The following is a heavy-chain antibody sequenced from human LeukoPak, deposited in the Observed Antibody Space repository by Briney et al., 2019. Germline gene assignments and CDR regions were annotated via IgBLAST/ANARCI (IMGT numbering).Heavy chain of an antibody. V-gene: IGHV3-30*03. CDR2: ISNDGSNK. CDR3: ARSVLTQYSSTLPGSY. J-gene: IGHJ4*02. CDR1: GFTFSSYG. Sequence: GGSLRLSCAASGFTFSSYGMHWVRQAPGKGLEWVAVISNDGSNKYYADSVKGRFTISRDNSKNTLYLQMNSPRAEDTAVYYCARSVLTQYSSTLPGSYWGQGTLVTVSS. D-gene: IGHD6-13*01.